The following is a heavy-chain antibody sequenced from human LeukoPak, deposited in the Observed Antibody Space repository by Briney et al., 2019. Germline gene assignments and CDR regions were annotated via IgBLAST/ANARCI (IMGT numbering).Heavy chain of an antibody. J-gene: IGHJ4*02. V-gene: IGHV1-18*01. CDR3: ATRGVSGSLTGY. D-gene: IGHD3-10*01. CDR2: ISAYNGNT. Sequence: GASVKVSCKASGYTFTSYGISWVRQAPGQGLEWMGWISAYNGNTNYAQKLQGRVTMTRNTSITTAYLELSSLRSDDTAVYYCATRGVSGSLTGYWGQGTLVSVSS. CDR1: GYTFTSYG.